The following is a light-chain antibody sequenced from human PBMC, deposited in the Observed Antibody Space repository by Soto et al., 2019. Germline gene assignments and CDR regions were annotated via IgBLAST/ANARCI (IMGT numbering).Light chain of an antibody. CDR1: AGAVTSAYY. CDR2: STG. Sequence: QAVVTQEPSLTVSPGGTVTLTCASSAGAVTSAYYTNWLQQKPGQAPRALIYSTGEKPSWTPARFSGSLLGGKAALTLSAAQAEDEADYYCLLYYGGAQVLFGGGTKLTVL. CDR3: LLYYGGAQVL. J-gene: IGLJ2*01. V-gene: IGLV7-43*01.